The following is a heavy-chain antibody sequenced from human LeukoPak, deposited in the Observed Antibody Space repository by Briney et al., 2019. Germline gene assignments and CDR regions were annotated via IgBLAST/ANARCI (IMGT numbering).Heavy chain of an antibody. CDR3: ARDSDSYTAMVDV. V-gene: IGHV4-61*02. CDR2: IYTSGST. Sequence: PSETLSLTCTVSGGSISSGSYYWSWIRQLAGKGLEWIGRIYTSGSTNYNPSLKSRVTISVDTSKNQFSLKLSSVTAADTAVYYCARDSDSYTAMVDVWGKGTTVTISS. CDR1: GGSISSGSYY. D-gene: IGHD5-18*01. J-gene: IGHJ6*04.